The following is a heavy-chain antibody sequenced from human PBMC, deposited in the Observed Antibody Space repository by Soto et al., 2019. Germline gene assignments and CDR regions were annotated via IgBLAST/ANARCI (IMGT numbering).Heavy chain of an antibody. D-gene: IGHD1-20*01. CDR2: ISAYNGNT. CDR1: GYTFTSYG. Sequence: GASVKVSCKASGYTFTSYGISWVRQAPGQGLEWMGWISAYNGNTNYAQKLQGRVTMTTDTSTSTVYMELSSLRSEDTAVYYCARGSGYNWNDETLFVDYWGQGTLVTVSS. J-gene: IGHJ4*02. CDR3: ARGSGYNWNDETLFVDY. V-gene: IGHV1-18*01.